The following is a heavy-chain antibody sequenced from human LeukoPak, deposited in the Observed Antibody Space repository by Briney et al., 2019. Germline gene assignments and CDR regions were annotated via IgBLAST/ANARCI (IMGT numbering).Heavy chain of an antibody. CDR1: VFTLSRYA. Sequence: GGSLRLSRATSVFTLSRYAMRWVRQAPGKGLGCVSAISRSGGSTHYTDSLKGRVTISRENSKNTLYLKMNSLRGEDTAVYYCANQQDGYNSFDYWGQGTLVTVSS. J-gene: IGHJ4*02. D-gene: IGHD5-24*01. CDR2: ISRSGGST. V-gene: IGHV3-23*01. CDR3: ANQQDGYNSFDY.